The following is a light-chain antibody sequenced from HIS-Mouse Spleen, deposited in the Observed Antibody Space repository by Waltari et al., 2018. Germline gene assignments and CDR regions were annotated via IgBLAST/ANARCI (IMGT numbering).Light chain of an antibody. V-gene: IGLV2-14*03. J-gene: IGLJ2*01. CDR3: SSYTSSSTLV. CDR2: DVS. CDR1: SSDVGGYNY. Sequence: QSALTQPASVSGSPGQSITISCTGTSSDVGGYNYVSWYQQHPGKAPKPSIYDVSNRPSGVSIRFAGSKSGNTASLTISGLQAEDEADYYCSSYTSSSTLVFGGGTKLTVL.